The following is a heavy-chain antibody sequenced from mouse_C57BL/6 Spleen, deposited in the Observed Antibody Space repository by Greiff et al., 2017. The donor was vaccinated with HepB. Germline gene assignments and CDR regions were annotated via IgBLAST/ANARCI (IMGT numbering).Heavy chain of an antibody. CDR2: IYPSDSET. CDR3: ARQTEGGYFDV. CDR1: GYTFTSYW. J-gene: IGHJ1*03. Sequence: QVQLQQPGAELVRPGSSVKLSCKASGYTFTSYWMDWVKQRPGQGLEWIGNIYPSDSETHYNQKFKDKATLTVDKSSSTAYMQLSSLTSEDSAVYYCARQTEGGYFDVWGTGTTVTVSS. V-gene: IGHV1-61*01.